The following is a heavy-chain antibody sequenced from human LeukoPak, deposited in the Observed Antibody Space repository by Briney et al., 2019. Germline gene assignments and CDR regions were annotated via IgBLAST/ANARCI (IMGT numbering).Heavy chain of an antibody. CDR3: ARNDYGDYFY. CDR1: GGTFSSYA. D-gene: IGHD4-17*01. CDR2: IIPIFGTA. V-gene: IGHV1-69*06. J-gene: IGHJ4*02. Sequence: ASVKVTCKASGGTFSSYAISWVRQAPGQGLEWMGGIIPIFGTANYAQKFQGRVTITADKSTSTAYMELSSLRSEDTAVYYCARNDYGDYFYWGQGTLVTVSS.